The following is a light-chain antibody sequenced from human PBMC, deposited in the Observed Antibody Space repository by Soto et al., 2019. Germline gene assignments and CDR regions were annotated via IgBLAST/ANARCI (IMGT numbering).Light chain of an antibody. J-gene: IGLJ1*01. CDR1: SSDVGGYNY. Sequence: QSALTQPASVSGSPGQSITISCTGTSSDVGGYNYVSWYQQHPGKAPKLMIYDVSNRPSGVSNRFSGSKSGNTASLTISGLQAEDEADYYCSSYTCSITLGVFVTGTKVTVL. CDR2: DVS. V-gene: IGLV2-14*01. CDR3: SSYTCSITLGV.